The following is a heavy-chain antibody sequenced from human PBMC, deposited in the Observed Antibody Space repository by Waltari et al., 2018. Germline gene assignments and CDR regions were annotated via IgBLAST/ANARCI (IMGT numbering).Heavy chain of an antibody. Sequence: QVQLQESGPGLVKPSETLSPPCTVSGGSISRYHWTWIRQPPGKGLEWIGYIYYSGSTNYNPSLKSRVTISVDTSKNQFSLKLSSVTAADTAVYYCARWGPAGRLDYWGQGTLVTVSS. CDR2: IYYSGST. CDR3: ARWGPAGRLDY. J-gene: IGHJ4*02. V-gene: IGHV4-59*01. D-gene: IGHD3-16*01. CDR1: GGSISRYH.